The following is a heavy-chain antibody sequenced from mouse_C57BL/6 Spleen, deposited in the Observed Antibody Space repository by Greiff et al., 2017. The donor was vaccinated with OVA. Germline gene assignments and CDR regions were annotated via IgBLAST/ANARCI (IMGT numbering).Heavy chain of an antibody. D-gene: IGHD1-1*01. V-gene: IGHV1-37*01. Sequence: DVKLQESGPELVKPGASVKISCKASGYSFTGYFMNWVKQSHGKSLEWIGRINPYNGDTFYNQKFKGKATLTVDKSSSTAHMELLSLTSEDFAVYYCARSGISLITTVVDYAMDYWGQGTSVTVSS. CDR2: INPYNGDT. CDR1: GYSFTGYF. J-gene: IGHJ4*01. CDR3: ARSGISLITTVVDYAMDY.